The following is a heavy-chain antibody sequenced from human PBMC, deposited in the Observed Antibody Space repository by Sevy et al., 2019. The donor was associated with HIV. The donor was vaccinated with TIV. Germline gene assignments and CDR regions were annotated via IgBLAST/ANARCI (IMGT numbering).Heavy chain of an antibody. Sequence: GESLKISCTASGFTLSDYYMSWIRQAPGKGLQWISYISGSDDSGGDDTIYYADSVKGRFTISRDNAKNSLYLQMSGLRADDTAVYYCARDHVKDGKGGDYYYHAMDVWGRGTTVTVSS. D-gene: IGHD3-16*01. V-gene: IGHV3-11*01. CDR1: GFTLSDYY. CDR3: ARDHVKDGKGGDYYYHAMDV. CDR2: ISGSDDSGGDDTI. J-gene: IGHJ6*02.